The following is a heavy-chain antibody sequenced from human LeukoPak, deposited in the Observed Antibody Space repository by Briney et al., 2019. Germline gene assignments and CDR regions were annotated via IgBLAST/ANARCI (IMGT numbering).Heavy chain of an antibody. CDR3: ARTSSTLWLRTPGGDY. Sequence: GASVKVSCKASGYTFTDYTMHWLRQAPGQRLDWMGWINGGSGNTKYSPEFQGRVTITRDTSTSTAYMELRSLRSDDTAVYYCARTSSTLWLRTPGGDYWGQGTLVTVSS. J-gene: IGHJ4*02. V-gene: IGHV1-3*01. CDR1: GYTFTDYT. CDR2: INGGSGNT. D-gene: IGHD5-12*01.